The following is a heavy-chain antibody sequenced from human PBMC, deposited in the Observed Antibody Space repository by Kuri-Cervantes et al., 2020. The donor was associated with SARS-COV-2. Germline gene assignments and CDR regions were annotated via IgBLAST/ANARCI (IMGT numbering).Heavy chain of an antibody. J-gene: IGHJ4*02. Sequence: GESLKISCAASGFTFSSYWMSWVRQAPGEGLEWVANIKQDGSERFYVDSVKGRFTISRDNAKNSLYLQMDSLRVEDTAVYYCARDADSSSWYAYWGQGALVTVSS. CDR2: IKQDGSER. CDR1: GFTFSSYW. V-gene: IGHV3-7*01. D-gene: IGHD2-2*01. CDR3: ARDADSSSWYAY.